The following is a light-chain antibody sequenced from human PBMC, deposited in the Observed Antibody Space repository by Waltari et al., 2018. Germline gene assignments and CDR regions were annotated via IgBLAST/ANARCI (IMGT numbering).Light chain of an antibody. J-gene: IGLJ3*02. V-gene: IGLV1-44*01. CDR2: NNN. Sequence: QSVLTQPPSASGTPGQRVTLSCSGSISNIGANAVTWSQQFPGTAPQLLIHNNNQRPSGVPDRFSGSKAGTSASLAISGLQFEDEADYYCAGWDVSLSDWVFGGGTKVTVL. CDR3: AGWDVSLSDWV. CDR1: ISNIGANA.